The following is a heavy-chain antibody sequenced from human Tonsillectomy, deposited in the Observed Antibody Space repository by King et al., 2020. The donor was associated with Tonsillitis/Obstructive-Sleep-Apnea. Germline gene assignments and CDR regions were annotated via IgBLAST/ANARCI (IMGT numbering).Heavy chain of an antibody. J-gene: IGHJ4*02. CDR2: IYYSGST. CDR1: GGSISSYY. V-gene: IGHV4-59*01. Sequence: QLQESGPGLVKPSDTLSLTCTVSGGSISSYYWSWIRQPPGKGLEWIGYIYYSGSTNYNSSLKSRVTISVDTSKNQFSLKLSSVTAADTAVYYCARVSFDFWSGSFDYWGQGTLVTVSS. D-gene: IGHD3-3*01. CDR3: ARVSFDFWSGSFDY.